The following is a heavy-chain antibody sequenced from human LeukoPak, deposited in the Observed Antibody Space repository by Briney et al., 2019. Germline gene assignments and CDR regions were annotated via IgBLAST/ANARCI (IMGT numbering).Heavy chain of an antibody. Sequence: GGSLRLSCTASGFTFGDYAMSWVRQAPGKGLEWVGFIRSKAYGGTTEYAASVKGRFTISRDDSKSIAYLQMNSLKTEDTAVYYCTRDQWVCSSSWYGDFDYWGQGTLVTVSS. V-gene: IGHV3-49*04. D-gene: IGHD6-13*01. CDR2: IRSKAYGGTT. CDR3: TRDQWVCSSSWYGDFDY. J-gene: IGHJ4*02. CDR1: GFTFGDYA.